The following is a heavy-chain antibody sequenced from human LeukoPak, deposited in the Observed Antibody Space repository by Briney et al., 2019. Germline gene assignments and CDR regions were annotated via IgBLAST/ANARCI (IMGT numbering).Heavy chain of an antibody. J-gene: IGHJ3*02. CDR1: GFIFSSYE. CDR2: INSSGITI. D-gene: IGHD3-10*01. Sequence: PGGSLRLSCAASGFIFSSYEMNWVRQAPGKGLEWVSYINSSGITIFYADSVKGRFTISRDNAKNSLYLQMNSLRAEDTALYYCARQNGESHDGFDIWGQGTMVTVSS. V-gene: IGHV3-48*03. CDR3: ARQNGESHDGFDI.